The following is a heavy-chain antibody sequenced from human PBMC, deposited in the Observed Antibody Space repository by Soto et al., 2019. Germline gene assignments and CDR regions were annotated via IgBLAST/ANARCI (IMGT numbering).Heavy chain of an antibody. CDR3: ARDVGSSHGPGHPHYFDY. CDR1: GGSFSSSSYY. J-gene: IGHJ4*02. CDR2: IYYSGST. Sequence: SETLTLTCTVSGGSFSSSSYYWGWIRQPPGKGLEWIGSIYYSGSTYYSPSLKSRATISLDTSRNQFFLNLNSVTAADTAVYYCARDVGSSHGPGHPHYFDYWGQGTLVTVSS. D-gene: IGHD2-2*01. V-gene: IGHV4-39*07.